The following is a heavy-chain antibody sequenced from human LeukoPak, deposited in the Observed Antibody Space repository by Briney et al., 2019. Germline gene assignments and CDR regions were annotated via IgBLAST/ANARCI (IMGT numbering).Heavy chain of an antibody. CDR3: ARDERWLQLGEGFDY. D-gene: IGHD5-24*01. CDR1: GGTLSSYA. Sequence: ASVKVPCKASGGTLSSYAISWVRQAPGQGLEWMGRIIPILGIANYAQKFQGRVTITADKSTSTAYMELSSLRSEDTAAYYCARDERWLQLGEGFDYWGQGTLVTVSS. CDR2: IIPILGIA. V-gene: IGHV1-69*04. J-gene: IGHJ4*02.